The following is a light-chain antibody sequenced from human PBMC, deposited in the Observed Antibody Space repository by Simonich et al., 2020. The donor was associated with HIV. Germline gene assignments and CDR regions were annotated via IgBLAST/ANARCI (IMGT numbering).Light chain of an antibody. Sequence: DIVMTQSPDSLAVSLGERATINCKSSQSVLYSSNNQNYLAWYQQKPGQPPKLLVYWASTRQSGVPDRFSGSGSGTLFTLTISSLQAEDVAVYYCQQYYSTPLTFGGGTKVEIK. CDR3: QQYYSTPLT. J-gene: IGKJ4*01. V-gene: IGKV4-1*01. CDR1: QSVLYSSNNQNY. CDR2: WAS.